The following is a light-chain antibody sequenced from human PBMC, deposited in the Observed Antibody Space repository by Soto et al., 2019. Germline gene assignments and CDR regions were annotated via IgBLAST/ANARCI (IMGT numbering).Light chain of an antibody. CDR2: GAS. J-gene: IGKJ2*01. CDR3: QWYGRSPRT. Sequence: EIVLTQSPGTLSLSPGERGTLSCRASQSVSSSYLAWYQQKPGQAPRLLVYGASSRATGIPDRFSGSGSGTDFTLTISRLEPEDFAVYYCQWYGRSPRTFGQGTKVEIK. CDR1: QSVSSSY. V-gene: IGKV3-20*01.